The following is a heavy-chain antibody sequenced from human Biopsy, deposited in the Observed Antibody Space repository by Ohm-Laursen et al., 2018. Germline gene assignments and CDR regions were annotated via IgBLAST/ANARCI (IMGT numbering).Heavy chain of an antibody. CDR3: ARGMRSSGWPYFDS. CDR2: VYYTGST. V-gene: IGHV4-59*07. CDR1: GDSISSYY. J-gene: IGHJ4*02. Sequence: SDTLSLTCTASGDSISSYYWSWIRQPPGKGLQWIGYVYYTGSTDYNPSLRSRVTISVDRSKNQFSLELSSVTAADTAIYYCARGMRSSGWPYFDSWGQGTLVTVSS. D-gene: IGHD6-19*01.